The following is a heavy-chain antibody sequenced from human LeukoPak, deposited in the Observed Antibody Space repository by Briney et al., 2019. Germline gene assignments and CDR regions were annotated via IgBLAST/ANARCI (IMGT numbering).Heavy chain of an antibody. CDR2: IYSGGST. CDR1: GFTVSSNY. Sequence: GGSLRLSCAASGFTVSSNYMSWVREAPGKGLEWVSVIYSGGSTYYADSVKGRFTISRDNSKNTLYLQMNSLRAEDTAVYYCAARHYYYDTNGDDYWGQGTLVTVSS. D-gene: IGHD3-22*01. J-gene: IGHJ4*02. V-gene: IGHV3-53*01. CDR3: AARHYYYDTNGDDY.